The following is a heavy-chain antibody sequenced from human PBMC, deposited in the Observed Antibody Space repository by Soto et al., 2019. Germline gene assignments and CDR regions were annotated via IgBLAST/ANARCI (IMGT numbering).Heavy chain of an antibody. CDR2: IYVSGSV. CDR1: GASLSSYY. J-gene: IGHJ5*02. D-gene: IGHD2-2*02. V-gene: IGHV4-4*07. Sequence: KASETLSLTCTVSGASLSSYYWSWIRQSAGKGLEWIGRIYVSGSVNYNPSLKSRVTMSVDTSKNQFSLKLRSVTAADTAMYYCATSYCITSSCYNGHHWFDPWGQGSLVTVSS. CDR3: ATSYCITSSCYNGHHWFDP.